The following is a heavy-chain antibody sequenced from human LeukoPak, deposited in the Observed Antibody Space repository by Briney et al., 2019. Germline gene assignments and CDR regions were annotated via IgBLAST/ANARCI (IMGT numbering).Heavy chain of an antibody. V-gene: IGHV1-3*01. CDR2: INAGTANT. Sequence: ASVKVSCKASGYTFSNYAMHWVRQAPGQRLEWMGWINAGTANTKYSQKFQGRVTITRDTSASTAYLDLSSLTSEDTAVYYCARGSLAVAGGYFDYWGQGTLVTVSS. CDR1: GYTFSNYA. CDR3: ARGSLAVAGGYFDY. J-gene: IGHJ4*02. D-gene: IGHD6-19*01.